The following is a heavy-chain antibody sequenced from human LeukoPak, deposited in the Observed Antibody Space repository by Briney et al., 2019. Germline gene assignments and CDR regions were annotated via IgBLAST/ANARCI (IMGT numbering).Heavy chain of an antibody. V-gene: IGHV3-33*01. Sequence: GGSLRLSCAASGLTFSNYGMHWVRQAPGKGLEWVAIIWYDRSNTYYADSVKGRFTFSRDNSKKTLSLQMNSLRVEDTAVYYCARDVSYHDSSGYFDYWGQGTLVTVSS. D-gene: IGHD3-22*01. CDR2: IWYDRSNT. J-gene: IGHJ4*02. CDR3: ARDVSYHDSSGYFDY. CDR1: GLTFSNYG.